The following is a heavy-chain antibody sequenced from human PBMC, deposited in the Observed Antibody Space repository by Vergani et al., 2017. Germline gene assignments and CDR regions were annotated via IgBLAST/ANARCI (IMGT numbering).Heavy chain of an antibody. CDR2: IYYSGST. V-gene: IGHV4-59*12. CDR3: ARGGGSSTSWFDY. Sequence: QVQLQESGPGLVKPSETLSLTCTVSGGSISSYYWSWIRQPPGKGLEWIGYIYYSGSTNYNPSLKSRVTISVDTSKNQFSLKLSSVTAADTAVYYCARGGGSSTSWFDYWGQGTLVTVSS. D-gene: IGHD2-2*01. CDR1: GGSISSYY. J-gene: IGHJ4*02.